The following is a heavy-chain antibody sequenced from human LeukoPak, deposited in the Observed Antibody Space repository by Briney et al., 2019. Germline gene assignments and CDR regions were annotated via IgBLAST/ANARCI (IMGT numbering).Heavy chain of an antibody. CDR2: ISGRGDST. CDR3: AKDPRDHSYGWSWRYFDY. Sequence: PGGSLRLSCVASGFTFYTYAMSWVRQAPGKGLEWVSAISGRGDSTNYADSVKGRFTISRDNSKNTLYLQMNSLRAEDTAVYYCAKDPRDHSYGWSWRYFDYWGQGTLVTVSS. J-gene: IGHJ4*02. CDR1: GFTFYTYA. V-gene: IGHV3-23*01. D-gene: IGHD5-18*01.